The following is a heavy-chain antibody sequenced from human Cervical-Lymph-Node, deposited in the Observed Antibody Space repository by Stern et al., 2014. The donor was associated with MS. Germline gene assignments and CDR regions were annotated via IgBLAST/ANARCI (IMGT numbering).Heavy chain of an antibody. J-gene: IGHJ4*02. Sequence: VQLVESGPEVKEPGSSMTVSCKVSGGTFTSYSFSWVRQAPGQGLLWMGRIIPIPGLAMVATKSQGRVTITAEKSRKTAYMEMTSLTSEDTAVYYCAREDFWNGGHFDNWGQGTLVTVSS. CDR3: AREDFWNGGHFDN. D-gene: IGHD3-3*01. V-gene: IGHV1-69*09. CDR2: IIPIPGLA. CDR1: GGTFTSYS.